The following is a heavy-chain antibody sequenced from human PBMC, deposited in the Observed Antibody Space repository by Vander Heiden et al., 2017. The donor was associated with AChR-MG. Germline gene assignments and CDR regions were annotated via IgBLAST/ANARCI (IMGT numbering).Heavy chain of an antibody. CDR3: TRDSSGTTYYYYYGMDV. D-gene: IGHD1-1*01. CDR2: IRSKAYGGTT. V-gene: IGHV3-49*05. CDR1: GFTFGDYA. J-gene: IGHJ6*02. Sequence: EVQLVESGGGLVKPGRSLRLSCTASGFTFGDYAMGWFRQAPGKGLEWVGFIRSKAYGGTTEYAASVKGRFTISRDDAKSIAYLQMNSLKTEDTAVYYCTRDSSGTTYYYYYGMDVWGQGTTVTVSS.